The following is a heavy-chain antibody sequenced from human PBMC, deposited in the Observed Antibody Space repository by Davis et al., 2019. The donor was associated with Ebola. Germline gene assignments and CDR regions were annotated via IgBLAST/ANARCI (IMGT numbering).Heavy chain of an antibody. CDR3: AKDTSNVWFDV. J-gene: IGHJ3*01. Sequence: GGSLRLSCAASGFTFSSYGMHWVRQAPGKGLEWVSGISDSGGTTHYADSVKGRFTISRDNSKNTVFLQMNSLRADDTAVYYCAKDTSNVWFDVWGQGTMVTVSS. V-gene: IGHV3-23*01. CDR1: GFTFSSYG. D-gene: IGHD6-19*01. CDR2: ISDSGGTT.